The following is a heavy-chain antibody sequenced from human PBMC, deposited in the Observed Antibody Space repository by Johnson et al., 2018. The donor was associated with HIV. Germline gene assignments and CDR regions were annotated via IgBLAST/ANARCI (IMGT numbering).Heavy chain of an antibody. D-gene: IGHD3-22*01. CDR1: GFTVSSNY. Sequence: MLLVESGGGLIQPGGSLRLSCAASGFTVSSNYMSWVRQAPGKGLEWVSVIYSGGSTYYADSVQGRFIISRDNSKNTLYLQLNSLRPEDTAVYYCAREGYYDSSGYYGAFDMWGQGTMVTVSS. J-gene: IGHJ3*02. CDR2: IYSGGST. CDR3: AREGYYDSSGYYGAFDM. V-gene: IGHV3-66*03.